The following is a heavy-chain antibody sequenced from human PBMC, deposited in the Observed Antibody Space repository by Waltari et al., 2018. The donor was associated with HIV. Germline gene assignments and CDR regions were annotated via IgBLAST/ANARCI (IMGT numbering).Heavy chain of an antibody. D-gene: IGHD1-26*01. CDR3: ARGGAGATAEDLFDP. V-gene: IGHV3-21*01. CDR1: GFSFSFFS. CDR2: ISSTSSHI. J-gene: IGHJ5*02. Sequence: EVQLVESGGGLVEPGGSLRLSCAPSGFSFSFFSMNWVRQAPGKGLEWVSSISSTSSHIFYADSVRGRFTISRDNAKNSLYLQRNSLKAEDTAVYYCARGGAGATAEDLFDPWGQGTLVTVSS.